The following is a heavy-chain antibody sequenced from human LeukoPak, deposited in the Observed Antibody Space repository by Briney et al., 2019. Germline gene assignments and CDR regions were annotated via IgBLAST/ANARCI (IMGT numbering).Heavy chain of an antibody. Sequence: SETLSLTCTVSGVSISSSNSYWGWIRQPPGKGLEWIGSIYYSGNTYYNPSLKSRVTISVDTSKNQFSLKLSSVTAADTAVYYCARLVSGYDQWDYYYYMDVWGKGTTVTISS. V-gene: IGHV4-39*01. J-gene: IGHJ6*03. D-gene: IGHD5-12*01. CDR2: IYYSGNT. CDR3: ARLVSGYDQWDYYYYMDV. CDR1: GVSISSSNSY.